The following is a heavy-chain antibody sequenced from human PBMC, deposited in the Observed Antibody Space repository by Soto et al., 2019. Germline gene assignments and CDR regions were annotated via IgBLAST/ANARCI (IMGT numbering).Heavy chain of an antibody. CDR1: GYTLTELS. Sequence: GASVKVSCKVSGYTLTELSMHWVRQAPGKGLEWMGGFDPEDGETIYAQKFQGRVTMTEDTSTDTAYMELSSLRSEDTAVYYCATVPYPPVLHANDYWGQGTLVTVSS. J-gene: IGHJ4*02. CDR2: FDPEDGET. CDR3: ATVPYPPVLHANDY. V-gene: IGHV1-24*01.